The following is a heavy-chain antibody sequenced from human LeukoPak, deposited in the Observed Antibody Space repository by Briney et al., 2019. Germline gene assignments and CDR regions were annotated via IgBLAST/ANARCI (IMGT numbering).Heavy chain of an antibody. J-gene: IGHJ6*03. V-gene: IGHV3-23*01. CDR1: GFTFSSYA. CDR3: AKPPSYGDYSSLDNYYYMDV. D-gene: IGHD4-17*01. CDR2: ISGSGGST. Sequence: GGSLRLSCAASGFTFSSYAMSWVRQAPGKGLEWVSAISGSGGSTYYADSVKGRFTISRDNSKNTLYLQMNSLRAEDTAVYYCAKPPSYGDYSSLDNYYYMDVWGKGTTVPVSS.